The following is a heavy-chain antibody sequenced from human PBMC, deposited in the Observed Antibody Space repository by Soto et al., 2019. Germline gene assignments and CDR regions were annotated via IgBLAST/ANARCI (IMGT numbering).Heavy chain of an antibody. J-gene: IGHJ6*02. CDR1: GGTFSSYA. D-gene: IGHD2-21*01. V-gene: IGHV1-69*13. CDR3: ARYPLAVVRARGYYGMDF. CDR2: IIPIFGTA. Sequence: SVKVSCKASGGTFSSYAISWVRQAPGQGLEWMGGIIPIFGTANYAQKFQGRVTSTADESTSTAYMELSSLRSEDTAVYYCARYPLAVVRARGYYGMDFWGQGTTVTVSS.